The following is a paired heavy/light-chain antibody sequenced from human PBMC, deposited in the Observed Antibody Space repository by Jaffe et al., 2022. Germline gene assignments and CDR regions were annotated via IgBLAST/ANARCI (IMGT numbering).Light chain of an antibody. V-gene: IGLV3-19*01. J-gene: IGLJ2*01. Sequence: SSELTQDPAVSVALGQTVRITCQGDSLRSYYASWYQQKPGQAPLLVIYGKNNRPSGIPDRFSGSSSGNTASLTITGAQAEDEADYYCNSRDSSGNHLVVFGGGTKLTVL. CDR3: NSRDSSGNHLVV. CDR1: SLRSYY. CDR2: GKN.
Heavy chain of an antibody. V-gene: IGHV3-23*01. D-gene: IGHD3-3*01. CDR2: ISGSGDIT. CDR1: GFTFTNYA. Sequence: EVQLLESGGGLVHPGGSLSLSCAASGFTFTNYAMTWVRQAPEKGLEWVSGISGSGDITYYADSVKGRFTISRDNSKNTLYLQMNSLRAEDTAVYFCAKNQSYYDFWSAQKDYYMDVWGKGTTVTVSS. J-gene: IGHJ6*03. CDR3: AKNQSYYDFWSAQKDYYMDV.